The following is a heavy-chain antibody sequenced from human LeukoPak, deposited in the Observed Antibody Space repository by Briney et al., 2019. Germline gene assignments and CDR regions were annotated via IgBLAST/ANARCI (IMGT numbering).Heavy chain of an antibody. CDR2: IYYSGST. J-gene: IGHJ5*02. CDR3: ARGFLAAGTGWFDP. CDR1: GGSISSYY. V-gene: IGHV4-59*01. D-gene: IGHD6-13*01. Sequence: SETLSLTCTVSGGSISSYYWSWIRQPPGKGLEWIGYIYYSGSTNYNPSLKSRVTMSVDTSKNQFSLTLSSVTAADTAVYYCARGFLAAGTGWFDPWGQGTLVTVSS.